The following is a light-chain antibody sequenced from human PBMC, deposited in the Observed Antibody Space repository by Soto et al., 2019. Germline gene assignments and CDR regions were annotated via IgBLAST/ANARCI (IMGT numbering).Light chain of an antibody. J-gene: IGLJ2*01. Sequence: QSVLTQPPSVSGAPGQRVTISCTGRSSNIGAGYDVHWYQQLPGTDPKLLIYGNSNRPSGVPDRFSGSKSGTSASLANTGLHAEDEADYYCQSYDRSLRGVVFGGGTKRTVL. V-gene: IGLV1-40*01. CDR2: GNS. CDR3: QSYDRSLRGVV. CDR1: SSNIGAGYD.